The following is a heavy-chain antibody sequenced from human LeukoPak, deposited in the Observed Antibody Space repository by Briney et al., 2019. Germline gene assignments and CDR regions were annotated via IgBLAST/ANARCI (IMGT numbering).Heavy chain of an antibody. CDR1: GFTFSSYA. J-gene: IGHJ4*02. V-gene: IGHV3-30-3*01. Sequence: GGSLRLSCAASGFTFSSYAMHWVRQAPGKGLEWVAVIPYDGSNKYYADSVKGRFTISRDNSKNTLYLQMNSLRAEDTAVYYCARAGTKYSSSWYYFDYWGQGTLVTVSS. D-gene: IGHD6-13*01. CDR2: IPYDGSNK. CDR3: ARAGTKYSSSWYYFDY.